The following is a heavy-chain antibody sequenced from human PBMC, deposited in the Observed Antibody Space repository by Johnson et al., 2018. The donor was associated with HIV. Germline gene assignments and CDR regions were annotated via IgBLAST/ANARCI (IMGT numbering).Heavy chain of an antibody. Sequence: QVQLVESGGGVVQPGRSLRLSCAASGFTFSSYGMHWVRQAPGKGLEWVAVIWYDGSNTYYADSVKGRFTISRDNSKNTLYLQMNSLRAEDTAVYYCARVEGGSSSNAFDIWGQGTMVTVSS. CDR1: GFTFSSYG. V-gene: IGHV3-30*19. J-gene: IGHJ3*02. CDR3: ARVEGGSSSNAFDI. D-gene: IGHD6-13*01. CDR2: IWYDGSNT.